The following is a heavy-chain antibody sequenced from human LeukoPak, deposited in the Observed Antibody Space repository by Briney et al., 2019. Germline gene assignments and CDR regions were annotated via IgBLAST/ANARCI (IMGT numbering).Heavy chain of an antibody. V-gene: IGHV3-23*01. CDR2: ISGSGGST. D-gene: IGHD2-2*01. CDR3: AKDRRSAAHLGLNWFDP. Sequence: PGGSLRLSCAASGFTFSSHAMSWVRQAPGKGLEWVSAISGSGGSTYYADSVKGRFTISRDNSKNTLYLQMNSLRAEDTAVYYCAKDRRSAAHLGLNWFDPWGQGTLVTVSS. J-gene: IGHJ5*02. CDR1: GFTFSSHA.